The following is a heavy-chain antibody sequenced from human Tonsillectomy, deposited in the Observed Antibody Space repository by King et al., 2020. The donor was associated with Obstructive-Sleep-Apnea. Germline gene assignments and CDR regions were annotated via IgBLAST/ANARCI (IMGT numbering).Heavy chain of an antibody. D-gene: IGHD3-22*01. V-gene: IGHV1-18*01. CDR3: ARSSGVGSGYYHDY. Sequence: VQLVESGAEVKKPGASVKVSCKASGYTFTSYAITWVRQAPGQGLEWMGWISAYNGKTNYAQKPQGRITMTTDTSTTTAYMELRSLRSDDTALYYCARSSGVGSGYYHDYWGQGTLVTVSS. CDR1: GYTFTSYA. CDR2: ISAYNGKT. J-gene: IGHJ4*02.